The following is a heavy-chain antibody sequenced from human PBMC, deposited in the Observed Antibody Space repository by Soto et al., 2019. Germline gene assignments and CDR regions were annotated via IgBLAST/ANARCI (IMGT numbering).Heavy chain of an antibody. V-gene: IGHV2-5*02. J-gene: IGHJ6*02. CDR2: IYWADDK. CDR1: GFSLSTSGVG. CDR3: AYLPCSGGSCYWFSYSGMDV. D-gene: IGHD2-15*01. Sequence: QITLKESGPTLVKPTQTLTLTCTFSGFSLSTSGVGVAWIRQPPGKALEWLALIYWADDKRYRPSLETRLTITKDTSKNPVVLTMTNMDSVDTATYSCAYLPCSGGSCYWFSYSGMDVWAQGTTVTVSS.